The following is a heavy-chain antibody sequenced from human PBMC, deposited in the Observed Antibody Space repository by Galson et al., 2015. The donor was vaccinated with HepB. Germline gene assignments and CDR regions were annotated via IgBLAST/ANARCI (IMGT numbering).Heavy chain of an antibody. D-gene: IGHD3-10*01. Sequence: SVKVSCKASGGTFSSYAISWVRQAPGQGLEWMGGIIPIFGTANYAQKFQGRVTITADESTSTAYMELSSLRSEDTAVYYCARTPLDGSGYYYIVENYYYYGMDVRGQGTTVTVSS. CDR2: IIPIFGTA. J-gene: IGHJ6*02. CDR3: ARTPLDGSGYYYIVENYYYYGMDV. CDR1: GGTFSSYA. V-gene: IGHV1-69*13.